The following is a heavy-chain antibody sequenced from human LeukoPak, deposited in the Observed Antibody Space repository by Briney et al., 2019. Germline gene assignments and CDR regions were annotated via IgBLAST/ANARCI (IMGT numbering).Heavy chain of an antibody. V-gene: IGHV1-69*13. CDR2: IIPIFGTA. D-gene: IGHD3-22*01. CDR1: GGTFSSYA. Sequence: SVKVSCKASGGTFSSYAISWVRQAPGQGLEWMGGIIPIFGTANYAQKFQGRVTITADESTSTAYMELSSLRSEDTAVYYCARDPRGPTGYDSSARDTFDYWGQGTLVTVSS. CDR3: ARDPRGPTGYDSSARDTFDY. J-gene: IGHJ4*02.